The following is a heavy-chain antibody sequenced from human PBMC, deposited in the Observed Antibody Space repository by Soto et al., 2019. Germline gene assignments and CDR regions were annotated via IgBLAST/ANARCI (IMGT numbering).Heavy chain of an antibody. D-gene: IGHD3-22*01. CDR1: GFTFSSYA. V-gene: IGHV3-23*01. CDR2: ISGSGGNT. CDR3: AKDTTPGDDSSGYYLPEYFQH. Sequence: PGGSLRLSCAASGFTFSSYAMSWVRQAPGKGLEWVSAISGSGGNTYYADSVKGRFTISRDNSKNTLYLQMNSLRAEDTAVYYCAKDTTPGDDSSGYYLPEYFQHWGQGTLVTVSS. J-gene: IGHJ1*01.